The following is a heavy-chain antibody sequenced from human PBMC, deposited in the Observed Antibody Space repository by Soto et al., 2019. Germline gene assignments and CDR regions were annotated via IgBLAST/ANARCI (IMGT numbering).Heavy chain of an antibody. CDR2: IKPDGSEK. D-gene: IGHD6-19*01. CDR3: ARAVAARVYNCFDP. Sequence: GGSLRLSCEASGFTFNTYYMSWVRQAPGEGLEWVANIKPDGSEKYYVDSVEGRFTISRDNARNTLYLQMNSLRAEDTAVYYCARAVAARVYNCFDPWGQGTRVTVSS. CDR1: GFTFNTYY. J-gene: IGHJ5*02. V-gene: IGHV3-7*03.